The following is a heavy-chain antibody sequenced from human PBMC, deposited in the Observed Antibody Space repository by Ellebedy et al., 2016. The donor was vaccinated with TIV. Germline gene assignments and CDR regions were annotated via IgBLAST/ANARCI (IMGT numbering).Heavy chain of an antibody. V-gene: IGHV4-38-2*02. D-gene: IGHD3-10*01. Sequence: SETLSLXXTVSGYSISSGYYWGWIRQPPGKGLEWIGSIYHSGNTYYNPSLKSRVTISVDTSKNQFSLKVSSVTAADSAVYYCARDGPRYYGSGTINYWGQGTLVSVSS. CDR1: GYSISSGYY. CDR2: IYHSGNT. CDR3: ARDGPRYYGSGTINY. J-gene: IGHJ4*02.